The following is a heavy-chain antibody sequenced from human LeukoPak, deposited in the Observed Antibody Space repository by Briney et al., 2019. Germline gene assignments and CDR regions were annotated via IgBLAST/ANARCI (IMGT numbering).Heavy chain of an antibody. CDR3: AREHYDFWSGYTYYYYMDV. CDR2: ISYDGSNK. CDR1: GFTFSNYW. V-gene: IGHV3-30*03. Sequence: PGGSLRLSCAASGFTFSNYWMTWVRQAPGKGLEWVAVISYDGSNKYYADSVKGRFTISRDNSKNTLYLQMNSLRAEDTAVYYCAREHYDFWSGYTYYYYMDVWGKGTTVTVSS. D-gene: IGHD3-3*01. J-gene: IGHJ6*03.